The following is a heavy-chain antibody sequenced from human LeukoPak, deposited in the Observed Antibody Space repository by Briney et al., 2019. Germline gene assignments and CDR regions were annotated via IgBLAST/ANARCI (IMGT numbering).Heavy chain of an antibody. Sequence: GGSLRLSCAASGFTFSNAWMSWVRQAPGKGLEWVGRIKSKTDGGTTDYAAPVKGRFTISRDDSKNTLYLQMNSLRAEDTAVYYCARENYYDSRVYFDYWGQGTLVTVSS. J-gene: IGHJ4*02. CDR3: ARENYYDSRVYFDY. CDR1: GFTFSNAW. CDR2: IKSKTDGGTT. D-gene: IGHD3-22*01. V-gene: IGHV3-15*01.